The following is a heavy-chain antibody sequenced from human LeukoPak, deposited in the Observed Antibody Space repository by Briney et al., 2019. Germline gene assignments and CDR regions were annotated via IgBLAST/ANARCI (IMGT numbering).Heavy chain of an antibody. CDR2: ISSSSSYI. CDR1: GFTFSTYS. J-gene: IGHJ6*03. Sequence: TGGSLRLSCAASGFTFSTYSMNWVRQAPGKGLEWVSSISSSSSYIYYADSVKGRFTISRDNAKNSLYLQMNSLRAEDTAVYYCARESGWNMDVWGKGTTVTVSS. D-gene: IGHD3-10*01. CDR3: ARESGWNMDV. V-gene: IGHV3-21*01.